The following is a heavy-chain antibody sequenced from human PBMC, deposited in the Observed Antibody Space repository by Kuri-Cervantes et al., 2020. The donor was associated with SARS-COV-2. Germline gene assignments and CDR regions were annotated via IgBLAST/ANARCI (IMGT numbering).Heavy chain of an antibody. CDR1: GGTFSSYA. CDR3: ARDIIHCSSTSCYTGSYYYGMDV. CDR2: IIPILGIA. V-gene: IGHV1-69*04. J-gene: IGHJ6*02. D-gene: IGHD2-2*02. Sequence: SEKVSCKASGGTFSSYAISWVRQAPGQGLEWMGRIIPILGIANYAQKFQGRVTITADKSTSTAYMELSSLRSEDTAVYYCARDIIHCSSTSCYTGSYYYGMDVWGQGTTVTVSS.